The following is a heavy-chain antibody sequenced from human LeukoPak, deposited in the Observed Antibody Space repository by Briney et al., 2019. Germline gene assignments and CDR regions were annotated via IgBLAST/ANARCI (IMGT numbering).Heavy chain of an antibody. CDR2: INHSGST. CDR1: GGSFSGYY. CDR3: ARLNIVVVPAAINPLYYYGMDV. Sequence: SETLSLTCAVYGGSFSGYYWSWIRQPPGKGLEWIGEINHSGSTNYNPSLKSRVTISVDTSKNQFSLKLSSVTAADTAVYYCARLNIVVVPAAINPLYYYGMDVWGKGTTVTVPS. V-gene: IGHV4-34*01. D-gene: IGHD2-2*01. J-gene: IGHJ6*04.